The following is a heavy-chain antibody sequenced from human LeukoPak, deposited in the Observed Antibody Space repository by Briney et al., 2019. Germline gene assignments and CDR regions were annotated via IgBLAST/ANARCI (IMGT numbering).Heavy chain of an antibody. J-gene: IGHJ4*02. CDR1: GFTFSSYE. Sequence: GGSLRLSCAVSGFTFSSYEMHWVRQAPGKRLEWVSYISGSGSAIYYADSVKGRFTISRDNAKNSLYLQMNSLRAEDTAVYYCARDTRVGAVNFDYWGQGTLVTVSS. V-gene: IGHV3-48*03. CDR2: ISGSGSAI. D-gene: IGHD1-26*01. CDR3: ARDTRVGAVNFDY.